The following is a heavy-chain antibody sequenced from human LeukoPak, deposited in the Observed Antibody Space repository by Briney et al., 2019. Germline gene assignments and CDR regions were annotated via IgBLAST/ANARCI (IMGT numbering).Heavy chain of an antibody. CDR3: XXXXIXXXXXXXXDY. J-gene: IGHJ4*02. CDR1: XXTFXXYA. Sequence: XXXSXXTFXXYAISWVRQAPGQGLEWMGGIIPIFGTANYAQKFQGRVTITADESTRTAYMELSSLRSEDRAVYYCXXXXIXXXXXXXXDYWGXXTLVTVSS. CDR2: IIPIFGTA. V-gene: IGHV1-69*01.